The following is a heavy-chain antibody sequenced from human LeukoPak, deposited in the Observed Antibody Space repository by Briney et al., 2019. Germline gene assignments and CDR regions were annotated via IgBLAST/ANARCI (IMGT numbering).Heavy chain of an antibody. CDR3: AKGQQWLVRGPFDY. D-gene: IGHD6-19*01. CDR1: GFIFSSYG. Sequence: GGSLRLSCAASGFIFSSYGMTWVRQAPGKGLEWVSAISGSGGSTYYADSVKGRFTISRDNSKNTLYLQMNSLRAEDTAVYYCAKGQQWLVRGPFDYWGQGTLVTVSS. V-gene: IGHV3-23*01. CDR2: ISGSGGST. J-gene: IGHJ4*02.